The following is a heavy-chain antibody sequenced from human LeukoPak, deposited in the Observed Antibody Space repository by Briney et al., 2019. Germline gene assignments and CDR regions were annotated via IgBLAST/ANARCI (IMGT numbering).Heavy chain of an antibody. J-gene: IGHJ6*02. Sequence: ASVKVSCKASGYTFTSYYMHWVRQAPGQGLEWMGIINPSGGSTSYAQKFQGRVTMTRDTSTSTVYMELSSLRSEDTAVYYCARDLIYCGGDCYSSYYGMDVWGQGTTVTVSS. D-gene: IGHD2-21*02. V-gene: IGHV1-46*01. CDR3: ARDLIYCGGDCYSSYYGMDV. CDR2: INPSGGST. CDR1: GYTFTSYY.